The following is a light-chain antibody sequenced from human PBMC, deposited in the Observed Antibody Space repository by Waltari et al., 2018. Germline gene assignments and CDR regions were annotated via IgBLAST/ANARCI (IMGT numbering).Light chain of an antibody. CDR1: SSHVGSYNS. Sequence: QSALTQPRSVSGSPGQSVTISCTGTSSHVGSYNSVSWYQQHPGKAPKLMIYDVTKRPSGVPDLFSGSKSGNTASLTISGLQAEDEADYYCCSYAGSYIYVVFGGGTKLTVL. CDR2: DVT. CDR3: CSYAGSYIYVV. J-gene: IGLJ2*01. V-gene: IGLV2-11*01.